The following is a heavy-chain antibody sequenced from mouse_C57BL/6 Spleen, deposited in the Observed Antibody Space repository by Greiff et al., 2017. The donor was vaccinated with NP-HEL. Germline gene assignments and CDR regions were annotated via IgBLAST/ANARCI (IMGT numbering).Heavy chain of an antibody. V-gene: IGHV1-64*01. CDR2: IHPNSGST. Sequence: VQLQQPGAELVKPGASVKLSCKASGYTFTSYWMHWVKQRPGQGLEWIGMIHPNSGSTNYNEKFKSKATLTVDKSSSTAYMQLSSLTSEDSAVYYCARYTGSSSSYFDYWGQGTTLTVSS. CDR3: ARYTGSSSSYFDY. CDR1: GYTFTSYW. J-gene: IGHJ2*01. D-gene: IGHD1-1*01.